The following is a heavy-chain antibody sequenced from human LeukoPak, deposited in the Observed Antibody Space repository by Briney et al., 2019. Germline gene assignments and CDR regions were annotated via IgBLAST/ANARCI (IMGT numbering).Heavy chain of an antibody. V-gene: IGHV3-48*02. Sequence: GGSLRLSCEGSGLTFSSYSMNWVCQAPGKGLEWVSYISSRSTHIYYADSVKGRFTISRDDAKNSLYLQMNSVRDEDTAVYYCARDQIAVAGLDAFDVWGQGTMVTVSS. CDR3: ARDQIAVAGLDAFDV. CDR2: ISSRSTHI. CDR1: GLTFSSYS. J-gene: IGHJ3*01. D-gene: IGHD6-19*01.